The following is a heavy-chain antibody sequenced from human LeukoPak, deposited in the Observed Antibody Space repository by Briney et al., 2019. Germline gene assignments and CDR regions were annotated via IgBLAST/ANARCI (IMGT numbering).Heavy chain of an antibody. Sequence: GRSLRLSCAASGFTFSSYAMHWVRQAPGKGLEWVAVISYDGSNKYYADSVKGRFTISRDNSKNTLYLQMNSLRAEDTAVYYCARVSSGWYYFDYWGQGTQVTVSS. V-gene: IGHV3-30*04. CDR3: ARVSSGWYYFDY. D-gene: IGHD6-19*01. CDR2: ISYDGSNK. CDR1: GFTFSSYA. J-gene: IGHJ4*02.